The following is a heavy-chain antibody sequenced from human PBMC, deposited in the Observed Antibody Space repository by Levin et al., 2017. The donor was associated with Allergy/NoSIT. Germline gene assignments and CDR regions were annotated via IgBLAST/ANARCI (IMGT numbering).Heavy chain of an antibody. CDR3: ARVTNSWSFDY. CDR1: GYTFTSYY. Sequence: ASVKVSCKASGYTFTSYYMHWVRQAPGQGLEWMGIINPSGGSTTYAQRFQGRVTMTRDTSTSTVYMELSSLRSEDTAVYYCARVTNSWSFDYWGQGTLVTVSS. V-gene: IGHV1-46*01. J-gene: IGHJ4*02. CDR2: INPSGGST. D-gene: IGHD6-13*01.